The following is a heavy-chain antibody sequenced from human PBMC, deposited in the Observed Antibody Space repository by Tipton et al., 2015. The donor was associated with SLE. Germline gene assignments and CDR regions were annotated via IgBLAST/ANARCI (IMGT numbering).Heavy chain of an antibody. CDR2: SDYSGRT. CDR3: ARRTSGYAPDS. J-gene: IGHJ4*02. D-gene: IGHD5-12*01. V-gene: IGHV4-34*01. CDR1: GGSFSGYY. Sequence: TLSLTCAVYGGSFSGYYWSWIRQPPGKGLEWIGSSDYSGRTYYTPSLKSQLTISVDTSENQFSLKLNSVTAADTAFDYCARRTSGYAPDSWGQGTLVTVSS.